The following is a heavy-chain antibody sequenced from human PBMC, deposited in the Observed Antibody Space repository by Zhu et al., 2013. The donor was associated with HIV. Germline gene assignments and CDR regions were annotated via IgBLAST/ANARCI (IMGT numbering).Heavy chain of an antibody. CDR1: GYNFNSYY. Sequence: LQSGTEVRKPGASVKLSCKASGYNFNSYYVHWVRQAPGQEFEWMGEINPFSGGTTYAEKFRARVDMTSDTSASIVSMDVSRLTVDDTAVYYCARVTLITMIALGYWGQGTLVTVSS. D-gene: IGHD3-22*01. J-gene: IGHJ4*02. CDR2: INPFSGGT. CDR3: ARVTLITMIALGY. V-gene: IGHV1-46*02.